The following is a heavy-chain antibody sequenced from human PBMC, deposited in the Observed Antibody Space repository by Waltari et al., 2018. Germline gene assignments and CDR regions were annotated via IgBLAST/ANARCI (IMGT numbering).Heavy chain of an antibody. CDR2: ISFDGSDQ. CDR1: GQNFSSVG. V-gene: IGHV3-30*03. D-gene: IGHD1-1*01. J-gene: IGHJ5*02. Sequence: VEVVESGGGVVQPGRSLRLSCVFSGQNFSSVGIHWVRQAPVKGLEWIALISFDGSDQYYADSVKGRFTISRDNSQNAVYLQMNSLRTEDTATYYCVVSTRFDPWGQGTLVTVSS. CDR3: VVSTRFDP.